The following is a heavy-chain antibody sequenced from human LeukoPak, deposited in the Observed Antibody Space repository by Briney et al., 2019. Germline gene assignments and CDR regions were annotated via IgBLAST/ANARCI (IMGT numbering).Heavy chain of an antibody. CDR2: ISYDGSNK. Sequence: GGSLRLSCAASGFTFSSYAMHWVRQAPGKGLEWVAVISYDGSNKYYADSVKGRFTISRDSSKNTLYLQMNSLRAEDTAVYYCARASRWLAWGQGTLVTVSS. V-gene: IGHV3-30-3*01. J-gene: IGHJ5*02. CDR1: GFTFSSYA. D-gene: IGHD6-19*01. CDR3: ARASRWLA.